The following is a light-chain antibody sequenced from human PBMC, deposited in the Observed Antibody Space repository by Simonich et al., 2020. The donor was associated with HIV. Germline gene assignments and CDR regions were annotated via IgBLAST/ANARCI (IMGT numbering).Light chain of an antibody. CDR3: QQYGTSPVWT. J-gene: IGKJ1*01. CDR2: DAS. Sequence: EIVMTQSPGTLSVSPGERAPLSCRARQGVSSNLAWYQQNPGQAPRLLICDASSRATGIPDRFSGSGSGTDFTLTISRLEPEDFAVYYCQQYGTSPVWTFGQGTKVDIK. V-gene: IGKV3-20*01. CDR1: QGVSSN.